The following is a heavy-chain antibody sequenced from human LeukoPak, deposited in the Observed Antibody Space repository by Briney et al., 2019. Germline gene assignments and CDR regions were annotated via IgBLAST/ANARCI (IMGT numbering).Heavy chain of an antibody. J-gene: IGHJ5*02. Sequence: PSETLSLTCTVSGGSISSYYWSWIRQPPGKGLEWIGYIYTSGSTNYNPSLKSRVTISVDTSKNQFSLKLSSVTAADTAVYYCARQRGGSWFDPWGQGTLVTVSS. D-gene: IGHD3-10*01. CDR3: ARQRGGSWFDP. CDR2: IYTSGST. V-gene: IGHV4-4*09. CDR1: GGSISSYY.